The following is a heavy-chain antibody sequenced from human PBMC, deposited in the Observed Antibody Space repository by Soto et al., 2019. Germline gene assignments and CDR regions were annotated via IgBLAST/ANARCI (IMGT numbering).Heavy chain of an antibody. CDR2: ISGSGGST. Sequence: VGSLRLSCAASGFTFSSYAMSWVRPAPGKGLEWVSAISGSGGSTYYADSVKGRFTISRDNSKNTLYLQMNSLRAEDTAVYYCASYSSSHLISGPFLTLLHWGYMDVWGKGTTVTVSS. CDR3: ASYSSSHLISGPFLTLLHWGYMDV. D-gene: IGHD6-6*01. V-gene: IGHV3-23*01. CDR1: GFTFSSYA. J-gene: IGHJ6*03.